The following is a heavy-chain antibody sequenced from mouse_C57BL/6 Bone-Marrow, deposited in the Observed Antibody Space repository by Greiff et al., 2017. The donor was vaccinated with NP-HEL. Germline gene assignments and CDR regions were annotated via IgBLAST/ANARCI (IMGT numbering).Heavy chain of an antibody. CDR3: ARRSHYYGSSSFAY. V-gene: IGHV1-61*01. CDR2: IYPSDSET. Sequence: QVQLQQPGAELVRPGSSVKLSCKASGYTFTSYWMDWVKQRPGQGLEWIGNIYPSDSETHYNQKFKDKATLTVDKSSSTAYMQLSSLTSEDSAVYYCARRSHYYGSSSFAYWGQGTLVTVSA. D-gene: IGHD1-1*01. CDR1: GYTFTSYW. J-gene: IGHJ3*01.